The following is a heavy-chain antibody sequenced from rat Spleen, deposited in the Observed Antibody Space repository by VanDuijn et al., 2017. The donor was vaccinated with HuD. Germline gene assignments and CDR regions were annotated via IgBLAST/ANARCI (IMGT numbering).Heavy chain of an antibody. CDR2: ISYEGGST. CDR1: GFTFSNFD. V-gene: IGHV5-22*01. J-gene: IGHJ4*01. Sequence: EVQLVESGGGLVQPGRSMKLSCAASGFTFSNFDMAWVRQTPTKGLEWVASISYEGGSTYYGDSVKGRFTISRDNAKSTLYLQMDSLRSEDTATYYCAKALMDAWGQGASVTVSS. CDR3: AKALMDA.